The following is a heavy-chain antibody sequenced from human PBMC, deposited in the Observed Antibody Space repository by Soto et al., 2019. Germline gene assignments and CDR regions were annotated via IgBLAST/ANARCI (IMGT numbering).Heavy chain of an antibody. Sequence: QVQLVQSGAEFKKPGSSVKLSCRASGGTFSSYTLNWVRQAPGQGLQWMGKIVPLVDIANYEQKLQGRVTITADKSTNTVSMELNSLISEDTAVYYWARSRGFATRFASFDLWGPGTRVTVSS. J-gene: IGHJ4*02. CDR1: GGTFSSYT. D-gene: IGHD3-16*01. CDR3: ARSRGFATRFASFDL. V-gene: IGHV1-69*02. CDR2: IVPLVDIA.